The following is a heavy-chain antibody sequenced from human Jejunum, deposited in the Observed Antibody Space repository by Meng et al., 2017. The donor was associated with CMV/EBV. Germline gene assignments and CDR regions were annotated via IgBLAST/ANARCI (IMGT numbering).Heavy chain of an antibody. D-gene: IGHD4-11*01. CDR2: IRGDDST. Sequence: SGFSVSTNSMSWVRLAPGKGLEWVSFIRGDDSTSYTDSVQGRFTISRDNSKNTVYLQMNSLRAEDTAVYYCARACRQVSNCYLDSWGQGIQVTVSS. J-gene: IGHJ4*02. CDR3: ARACRQVSNCYLDS. CDR1: GFSVSTNS. V-gene: IGHV3-53*01.